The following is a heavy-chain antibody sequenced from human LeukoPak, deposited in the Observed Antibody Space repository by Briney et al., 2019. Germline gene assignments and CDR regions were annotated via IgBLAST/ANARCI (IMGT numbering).Heavy chain of an antibody. J-gene: IGHJ4*02. Sequence: KPSETLSLTCSVSGGSINRSSYYWGWIRQAPGKGLEWIGSVYYDGNTYYNPNPSLKSRATVSMDTSRNQFSLKLRSVTAADTAVYYCTKDSGHHRTDCWGQGTLVTVS. CDR3: TKDSGHHRTDC. D-gene: IGHD1-26*01. CDR2: VYYDGNT. CDR1: GGSINRSSYY. V-gene: IGHV4-39*02.